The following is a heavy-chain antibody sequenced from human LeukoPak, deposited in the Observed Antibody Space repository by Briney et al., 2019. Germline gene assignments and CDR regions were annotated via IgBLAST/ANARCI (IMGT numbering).Heavy chain of an antibody. Sequence: GGSLRLSCAASGFTFSSYAMSWVRQAPGKGLEWVSAISGSGGSTNYADSVKGRFTISRDNSKSTLFLQMNSLRVEDTAVYYCAKGSSGYTFGGVIVNPDVFDIWGQGTMVTVSS. CDR1: GFTFSSYA. J-gene: IGHJ3*02. CDR2: ISGSGGST. D-gene: IGHD3-16*02. CDR3: AKGSSGYTFGGVIVNPDVFDI. V-gene: IGHV3-23*01.